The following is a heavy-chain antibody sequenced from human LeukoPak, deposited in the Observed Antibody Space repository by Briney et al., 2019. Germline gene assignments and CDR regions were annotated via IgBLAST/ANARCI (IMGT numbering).Heavy chain of an antibody. CDR3: ARDSYCSSTSCYGPDAFDI. V-gene: IGHV3-21*01. CDR1: GFTFSSYS. D-gene: IGHD2-2*01. Sequence: GGSLRLSCAASGFTFSSYSMNWVRQAPGKGLEWVSSISSSSSYIYYADSVKGRFTISRDNAKNSLYLQVNSLRAEDTAVYYCARDSYCSSTSCYGPDAFDIWGQGTMVTVSS. J-gene: IGHJ3*02. CDR2: ISSSSSYI.